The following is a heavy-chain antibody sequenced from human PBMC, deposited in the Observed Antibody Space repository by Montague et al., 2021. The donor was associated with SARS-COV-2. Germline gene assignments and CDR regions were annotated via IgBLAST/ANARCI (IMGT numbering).Heavy chain of an antibody. CDR2: IYYSGSA. J-gene: IGHJ4*02. CDR3: ARAVETTVVTHFDY. CDR1: GGSFSGYY. Sequence: TLSLTCAVYGGSFSGYYWSWIRQPPGKGLEWIGYIYYSGSAYYNPSLKSRATISVDTSKNQFSLKLTSVTAADTAVYYCARAVETTVVTHFDYWSQGTLVTVSS. D-gene: IGHD4-23*01. V-gene: IGHV4-34*09.